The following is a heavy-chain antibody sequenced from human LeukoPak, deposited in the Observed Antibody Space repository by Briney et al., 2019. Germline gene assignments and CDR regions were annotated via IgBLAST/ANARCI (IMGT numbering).Heavy chain of an antibody. D-gene: IGHD3-22*01. CDR2: ISAYNGNT. CDR3: ARDDSSYLPFDY. J-gene: IGHJ4*02. V-gene: IGHV1-18*01. CDR1: GYTFTSYG. Sequence: ASVKVSCKASGYTFTSYGISWVRQAPGQGLEWMGWISAYNGNTNYAQKLQGRVTMATDTSTSTAYMELRSLRSDDTAVYYCARDDSSYLPFDYWGQGTLVTVSS.